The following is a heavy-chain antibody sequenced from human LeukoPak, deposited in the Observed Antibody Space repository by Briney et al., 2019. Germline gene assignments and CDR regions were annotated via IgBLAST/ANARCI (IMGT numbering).Heavy chain of an antibody. CDR1: GFTFSSYA. CDR3: AKVKCGGDCYDYFDY. J-gene: IGHJ4*02. D-gene: IGHD2-21*02. CDR2: ISGSGGST. V-gene: IGHV3-23*01. Sequence: PGGSLRLSCAASGFTFSSYAMNWVRQAPGKRLEWVSTISGSGGSTFYADSVKGRFTISRDNSKNTLYLQMNSLRAEDTAVYYCAKVKCGGDCYDYFDYWGQGTLVTVSS.